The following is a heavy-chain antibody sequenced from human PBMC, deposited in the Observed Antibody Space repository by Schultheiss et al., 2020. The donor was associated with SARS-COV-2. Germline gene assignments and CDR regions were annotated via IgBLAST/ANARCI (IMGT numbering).Heavy chain of an antibody. CDR2: IYTSGST. D-gene: IGHD1-1*01. CDR1: GDSISSYY. Sequence: SQTLSLTCTVSGDSISSYYWTWIRLPPGKGLEWIGRIYTSGSTNYNPSLKSRVTISVDTSKNQFSLKLSSVTAADTAVYYCAREDWNGAFDYWGQGTLVTVSS. J-gene: IGHJ4*02. V-gene: IGHV4-4*08. CDR3: AREDWNGAFDY.